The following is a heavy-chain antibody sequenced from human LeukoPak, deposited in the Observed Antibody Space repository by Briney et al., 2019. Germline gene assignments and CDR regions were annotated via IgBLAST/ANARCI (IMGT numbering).Heavy chain of an antibody. D-gene: IGHD6-19*01. CDR2: FSGASST. CDR3: AKLKQWQPQRYFFEY. J-gene: IGHJ4*02. V-gene: IGHV3-23*01. CDR1: GFTFSSYS. Sequence: GGSLRLSCAASGFTFSSYSMSWVRQAPGKGLEWVSTFSGASSTSYADAVKGRVTISRDNSKNILYLQMNSLRAEDTAVYYCAKLKQWQPQRYFFEYWGQGALVTVAS.